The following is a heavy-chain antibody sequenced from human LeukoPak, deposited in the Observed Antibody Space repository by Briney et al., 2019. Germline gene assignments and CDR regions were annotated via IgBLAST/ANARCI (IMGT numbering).Heavy chain of an antibody. CDR1: GYSISSGYY. D-gene: IGHD3-22*01. J-gene: IGHJ4*02. CDR2: IYHSGST. CDR3: AREIYYDSSAYDY. V-gene: IGHV4-38-2*02. Sequence: SETLSLTCTVSGYSISSGYYWGWIRQPPGKGLEWIGSIYHSGSTYYNPSLKSRVTISVDTSKSQFSLYMDSVTAADTAVYYCAREIYYDSSAYDYWGQGTLVTVSS.